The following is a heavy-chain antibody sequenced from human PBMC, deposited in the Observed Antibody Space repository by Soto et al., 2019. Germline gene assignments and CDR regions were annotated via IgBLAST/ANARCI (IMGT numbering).Heavy chain of an antibody. D-gene: IGHD3-22*01. Sequence: GGSLRLSCAASGFTFSSYALTWVRQAPGKGLGWVSVIGASGSSTFHADSVKGRLTISRDNSKNTLFLQMNSLRAEDTAVYYCAKVVDYDSTGYYSHLDHWGEGTLVTVSS. CDR2: IGASGSST. CDR1: GFTFSSYA. V-gene: IGHV3-23*01. J-gene: IGHJ4*02. CDR3: AKVVDYDSTGYYSHLDH.